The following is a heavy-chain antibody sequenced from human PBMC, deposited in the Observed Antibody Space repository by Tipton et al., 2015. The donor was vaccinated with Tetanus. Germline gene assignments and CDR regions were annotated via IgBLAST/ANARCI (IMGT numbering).Heavy chain of an antibody. CDR2: ISASGGST. CDR1: GFTFDDSA. V-gene: IGHV3-23*01. Sequence: SLRLSCAASGFTFDDSAMSWVRQAPGKGLEWVSAISASGGSTYYSDPVKGRFTVSRDNFENTVYLEMHSLRVDDTAIYYCAKDFSDRSNWYMLSVSWGQGTLVAVSS. J-gene: IGHJ5*01. CDR3: AKDFSDRSNWYMLSVS. D-gene: IGHD6-13*01.